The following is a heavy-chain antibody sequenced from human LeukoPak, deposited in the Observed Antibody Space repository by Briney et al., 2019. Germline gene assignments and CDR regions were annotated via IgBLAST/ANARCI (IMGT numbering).Heavy chain of an antibody. CDR2: INHSGST. V-gene: IGHV4-34*01. D-gene: IGHD3-22*01. CDR3: ARRVSAGRWTSYYDSSGYYYTNYFDF. J-gene: IGHJ4*02. CDR1: GGSFSGYY. Sequence: SETLSLTCAVYGGSFSGYYWSWIRQPPGKGLEWIGEINHSGSTNYNPSLKSRVTISVDTSKNQFSLKLSSVTAADTAVYYCARRVSAGRWTSYYDSSGYYYTNYFDFWGQGTLVTVSS.